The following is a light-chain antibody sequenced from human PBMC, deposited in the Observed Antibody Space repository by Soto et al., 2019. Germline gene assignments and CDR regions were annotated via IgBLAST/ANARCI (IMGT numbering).Light chain of an antibody. V-gene: IGKV3-11*01. CDR2: DAS. CDR3: QQRNNLFT. J-gene: IGKJ3*01. Sequence: EIVLTQSPATLSLSPGERATLSCRASQSVSSYLAWYQQKPGQATRLLIYDASNRATGIPARFSGSGSGTDFTLTISSLEPEDSAVYYCQQRNNLFTFGPGIKVDIK. CDR1: QSVSSY.